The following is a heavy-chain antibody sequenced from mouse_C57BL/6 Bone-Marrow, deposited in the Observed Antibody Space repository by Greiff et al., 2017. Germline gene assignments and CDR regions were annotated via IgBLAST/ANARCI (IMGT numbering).Heavy chain of an antibody. CDR2: IDPENGDT. D-gene: IGHD1-1*01. CDR1: GFNIKDDY. V-gene: IGHV14-4*01. J-gene: IGHJ2*01. Sequence: VQLQQSGAELVRPGASVKLSCTASGFNIKDDYMHWVKQRPEQGLEWIGWIDPENGDTEYASKFQGKATITADTSSNTAYLQLSSLTSEDTAVYYCGSSYYYLDYWGQGTTLTVSS. CDR3: GSSYYYLDY.